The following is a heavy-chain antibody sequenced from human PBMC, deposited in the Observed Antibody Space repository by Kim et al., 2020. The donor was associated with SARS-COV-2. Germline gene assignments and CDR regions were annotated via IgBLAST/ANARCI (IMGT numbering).Heavy chain of an antibody. D-gene: IGHD2-2*01. CDR1: GYTFTGYY. CDR3: ARGRATSWYNWFDP. J-gene: IGHJ5*02. V-gene: IGHV1-2*02. CDR2: INPNSGGT. Sequence: ASVKVSCKASGYTFTGYYIHWVRQAPGQGLEWMGWINPNSGGTDYAQKFQGRVTMTRDTSISTAYMELSRLIFDDTAVYYCARGRATSWYNWFDPWGQGTLVTVSS.